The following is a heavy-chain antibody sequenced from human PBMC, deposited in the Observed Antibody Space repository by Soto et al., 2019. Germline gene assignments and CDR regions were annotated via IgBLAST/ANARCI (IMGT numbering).Heavy chain of an antibody. CDR2: ISYDGTNK. D-gene: IGHD2-21*02. CDR1: GFTFRNFG. J-gene: IGHJ4*02. Sequence: GGSLRLSCAASGFTFRNFGMHWVRQAPGKGLEWVAVISYDGTNKYYADSVKGRFTISRDNSKNTLYLQINSLRAEDTAVYYCARAVPPFVVVTASDYWGQGTLVTVSS. V-gene: IGHV3-30*03. CDR3: ARAVPPFVVVTASDY.